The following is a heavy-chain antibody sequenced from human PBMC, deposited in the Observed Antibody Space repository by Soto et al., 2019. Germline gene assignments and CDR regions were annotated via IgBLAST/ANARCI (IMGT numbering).Heavy chain of an antibody. CDR3: ARLGCSGGSCHSDY. V-gene: IGHV4-39*01. CDR1: GGSISSSSYY. J-gene: IGHJ4*02. CDR2: IYYSGST. D-gene: IGHD2-15*01. Sequence: SETLSLTCTVSGGSISSSSYYWGWIRQPPGKGLEWIGSIYYSGSTYYNPSLKSRVTISVDTSKNQFSLKLSSVTAADTAVYYCARLGCSGGSCHSDYWGQGTLVTVS.